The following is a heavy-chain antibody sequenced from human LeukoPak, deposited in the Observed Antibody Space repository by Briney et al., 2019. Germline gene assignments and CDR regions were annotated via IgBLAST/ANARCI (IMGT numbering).Heavy chain of an antibody. CDR3: ARDRASRSSWFDY. V-gene: IGHV1-18*01. CDR1: GYTFTSYG. Sequence: ASVTVSCKASGYTFTSYGISWVRQAPGQGVEWMGWISAYNGNTNYAQKLQGRVTITTDTSTSTAYMELRSLRSDDTAVYYCARDRASRSSWFDYWGQGTLVTVSS. J-gene: IGHJ4*02. CDR2: ISAYNGNT. D-gene: IGHD6-13*01.